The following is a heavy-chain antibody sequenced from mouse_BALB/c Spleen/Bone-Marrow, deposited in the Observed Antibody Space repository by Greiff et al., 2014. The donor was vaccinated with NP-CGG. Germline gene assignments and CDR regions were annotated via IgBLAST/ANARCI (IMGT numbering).Heavy chain of an antibody. CDR1: GFNIKDTY. D-gene: IGHD1-1*01. CDR2: IDPANGNT. Sequence: VQLQQSGAELVKPGASVKLSCTASGFNIKDTYMHWVKQRPERGLEWIGRIDPANGNTKYDPKFQGKATITADTSSNTAYLQLSSLTSEDTAVYYCARYYYGSSYFDYWSQGTTLTVSS. V-gene: IGHV14-3*02. J-gene: IGHJ2*01. CDR3: ARYYYGSSYFDY.